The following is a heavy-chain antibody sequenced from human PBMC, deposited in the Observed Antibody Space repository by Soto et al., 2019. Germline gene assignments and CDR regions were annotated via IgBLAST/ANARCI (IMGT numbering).Heavy chain of an antibody. CDR1: GGSFSGYY. D-gene: IGHD3-22*01. CDR2: IKHSGST. V-gene: IGHV4-34*01. CDR3: ARGLLRVRKERTSGYYWYDAFDI. Sequence: SETLSLTCAVYGGSFSGYYWSWIRQPPGKGPEWIGEIKHSGSTNYNPSLKSRVTITVDKYKNQSSLKLSSVTAADTAVYYCARGLLRVRKERTSGYYWYDAFDIWGQGTMVTVSS. J-gene: IGHJ3*02.